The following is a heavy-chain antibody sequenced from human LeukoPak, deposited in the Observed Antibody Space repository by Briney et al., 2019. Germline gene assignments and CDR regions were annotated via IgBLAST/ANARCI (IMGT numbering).Heavy chain of an antibody. Sequence: SETLSLTCTVSGGSISSYYWSWIRQPPGKGLEWIGYMYYSGTIKYNPSLKSRVTISIDTSKNQFSLKLSSVTAADTAMYYCARAWATDYFDYWGQGTLVTVSS. J-gene: IGHJ4*02. CDR1: GGSISSYY. V-gene: IGHV4-59*01. CDR3: ARAWATDYFDY. CDR2: MYYSGTI.